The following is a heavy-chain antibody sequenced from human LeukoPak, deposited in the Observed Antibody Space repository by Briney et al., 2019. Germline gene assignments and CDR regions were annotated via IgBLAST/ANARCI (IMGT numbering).Heavy chain of an antibody. Sequence: SETLSLTCTVSGGSISSYYWSWIRQPPGKGLEWIGYIYYSGSTNYNPSLKSRVTISVDTSKNQFSLKLSSVTAADTAVYYCARIGGYSYGADYWGQGTLVTVSS. CDR2: IYYSGST. V-gene: IGHV4-59*01. J-gene: IGHJ4*02. D-gene: IGHD5-18*01. CDR3: ARIGGYSYGADY. CDR1: GGSISSYY.